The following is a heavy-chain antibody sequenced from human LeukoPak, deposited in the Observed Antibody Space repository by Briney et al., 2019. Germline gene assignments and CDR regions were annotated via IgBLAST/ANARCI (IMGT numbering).Heavy chain of an antibody. V-gene: IGHV3-73*01. CDR3: TRVYDDYYGSGSYRLSHYYYMDV. J-gene: IGHJ6*03. CDR1: GFTFSGSA. CDR2: IRSKPKSYAT. Sequence: PGGSLRLSCAASGFTFSGSAMHWVRQASGKGLEWVGHIRSKPKSYATAYAASVKGRFTISRDDSKNTAYLQMNSLKTEDTAVYYCTRVYDDYYGSGSYRLSHYYYMDVWGKGTTVTISS. D-gene: IGHD3-10*01.